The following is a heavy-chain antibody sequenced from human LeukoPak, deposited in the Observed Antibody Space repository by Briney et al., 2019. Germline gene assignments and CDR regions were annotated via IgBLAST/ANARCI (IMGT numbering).Heavy chain of an antibody. CDR2: IYYSGST. CDR3: ARDQIAARMSDY. CDR1: GGSLSSGDYY. J-gene: IGHJ4*02. V-gene: IGHV4-30-4*08. D-gene: IGHD6-6*01. Sequence: SQTLSLTCTVSGGSLSSGDYYWSWIRQPPGKGLEWIGYIYYSGSTYYNPSLKSRVTISVDTSKNQFSLKLSSVTAADTAVYYCARDQIAARMSDYWGQGTLVTVSS.